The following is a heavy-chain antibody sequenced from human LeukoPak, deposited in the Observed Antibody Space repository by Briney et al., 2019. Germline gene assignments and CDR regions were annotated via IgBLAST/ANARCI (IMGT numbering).Heavy chain of an antibody. Sequence: GGSLRLSCAASGFTFSDYYMSWIRQAPGKGLEWVSYISSSGSTIYYADSVKGRFTISRDNAKNSLYLQMNSLRAEDTAVYYCARPGSSWYLKAFDIWGQGTMVTVSS. CDR2: ISSSGSTI. CDR1: GFTFSDYY. D-gene: IGHD6-13*01. V-gene: IGHV3-11*04. J-gene: IGHJ3*02. CDR3: ARPGSSWYLKAFDI.